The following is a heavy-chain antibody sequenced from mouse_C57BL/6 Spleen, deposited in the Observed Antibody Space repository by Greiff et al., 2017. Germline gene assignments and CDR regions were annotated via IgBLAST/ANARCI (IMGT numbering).Heavy chain of an antibody. Sequence: EVKLVESGGGLVQPGGSLSLSCAASGFTFTDYYMSWVRQPPGKALEWLGCIRNKANGYTTEYSASVKGRFTISRYTSQSILYLQLNALRSEDSATYYCARNYGSSYRYFDVWGTGTTVTVSS. D-gene: IGHD1-1*01. J-gene: IGHJ1*03. V-gene: IGHV7-3*01. CDR1: GFTFTDYY. CDR3: ARNYGSSYRYFDV. CDR2: IRNKANGYTT.